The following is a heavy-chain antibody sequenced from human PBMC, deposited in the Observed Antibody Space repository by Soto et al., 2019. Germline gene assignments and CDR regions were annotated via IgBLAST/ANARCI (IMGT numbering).Heavy chain of an antibody. CDR3: AMKYCSSTSCDREY. Sequence: QVQLVQPAAEVKKPGSSVKVSCKASRGTFSSYTISWERQAPGQGLEWMGRIIPILGIANTAQTFQARVTMTADKATSTAYLELSRLRSKVTAMYYCAMKYCSSTSCDREYWGQGTVVTVSS. CDR2: IIPILGIA. CDR1: RGTFSSYT. D-gene: IGHD2-2*02. J-gene: IGHJ4*02. V-gene: IGHV1-69*02.